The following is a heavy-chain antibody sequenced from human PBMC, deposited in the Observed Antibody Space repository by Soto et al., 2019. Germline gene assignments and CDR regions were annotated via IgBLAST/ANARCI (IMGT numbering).Heavy chain of an antibody. V-gene: IGHV4-4*02. Sequence: QMQLQESGPGLVKASETLSLTCAVSGASISSEQYWTWVRQPPGKGLEWIGDIHHSGSTNNNPSLRSRVIMSVDTSKNQFSLNLNSVTAADTAVYYCARSFGWYAIDQWGQGTLVTVSS. D-gene: IGHD6-19*01. CDR1: GASISSEQY. CDR3: ARSFGWYAIDQ. J-gene: IGHJ4*02. CDR2: IHHSGST.